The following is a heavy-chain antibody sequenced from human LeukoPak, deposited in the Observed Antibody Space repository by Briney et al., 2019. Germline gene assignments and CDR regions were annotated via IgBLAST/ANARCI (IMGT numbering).Heavy chain of an antibody. V-gene: IGHV3-21*01. J-gene: IGHJ4*02. D-gene: IGHD3-22*01. Sequence: GRSLRLSCAASGFTFSSYGMHWVRQAPGKGLEWVSSISSSSSYIYYADSVKGRFTISRDNAKNSLYLQMNSLRAEDTAVYYCASQSRNYYQSGEFRTWIDYWGQGTLVTASP. CDR3: ASQSRNYYQSGEFRTWIDY. CDR1: GFTFSSYG. CDR2: ISSSSSYI.